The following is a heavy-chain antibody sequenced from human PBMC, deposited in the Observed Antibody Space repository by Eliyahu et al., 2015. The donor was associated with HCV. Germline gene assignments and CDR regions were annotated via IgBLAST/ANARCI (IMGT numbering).Heavy chain of an antibody. CDR1: GXPFNDAW. D-gene: IGHD1-26*01. CDR3: TWESIEGSLIH. Sequence: EVQLVESGGASTKPGGSLXLSXVXSGXPFNDAWMSWVRQAPXKGXXWVGRIKRKTTGPTDYAAPVKGRFIISGDVSENTLYLQMTGLKYEDTGVYFCTWESIEGSLIHWGQGTLVAVSA. V-gene: IGHV3-15*02. J-gene: IGHJ4*02. CDR2: IKRKTTGPT.